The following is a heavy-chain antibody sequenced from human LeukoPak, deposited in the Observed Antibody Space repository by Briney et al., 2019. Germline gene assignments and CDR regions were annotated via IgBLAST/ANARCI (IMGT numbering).Heavy chain of an antibody. CDR2: ISSSSSYI. J-gene: IGHJ4*02. CDR3: ARGVVGATTSGDY. Sequence: GGSLRLSCAASGFTFSSYSMNWVRQAPGKGLEWVSSISSSSSYIYYADSVKGRFTISRDNAKNSLYLQMNSLRAEDTAVYYCARGVVGATTSGDYWGQGTLVTVSS. CDR1: GFTFSSYS. V-gene: IGHV3-21*01. D-gene: IGHD1-26*01.